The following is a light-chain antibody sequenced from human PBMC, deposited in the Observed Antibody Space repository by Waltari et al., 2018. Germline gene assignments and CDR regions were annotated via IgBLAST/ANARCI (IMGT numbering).Light chain of an antibody. CDR3: QQSYTTPFT. CDR1: QSISTS. CDR2: GAS. V-gene: IGKV1-39*01. Sequence: DIQMTQSPPSLSASVGDRVTITCRATQSISTSLNWYKQKPGKAPNLLIYGASSLERGVPSRFSGSGSGTDFTLTISSLHPEDFATYYCQQSYTTPFTFGPGTKVDLK. J-gene: IGKJ3*01.